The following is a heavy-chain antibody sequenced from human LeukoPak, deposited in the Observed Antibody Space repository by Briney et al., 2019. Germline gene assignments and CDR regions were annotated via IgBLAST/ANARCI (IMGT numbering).Heavy chain of an antibody. CDR3: ARRVNYDSSGYHAGYFDY. CDR1: GYSISNNFY. CDR2: INHSGST. V-gene: IGHV4-38-2*02. D-gene: IGHD3-22*01. J-gene: IGHJ4*02. Sequence: TLSLTCTVSGYSISNNFYWAWIRQSPGKGLEWIVSINHSGSTNYNPSLKSRVTISVDTSKNQFSLRLSSVTAADTAVYYYARRVNYDSSGYHAGYFDYWGQGTLVTVSS.